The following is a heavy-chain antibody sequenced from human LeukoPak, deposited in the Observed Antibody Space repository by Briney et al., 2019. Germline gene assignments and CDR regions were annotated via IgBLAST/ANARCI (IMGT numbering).Heavy chain of an antibody. Sequence: PGGSLRLSCAASGFTFDDYAMHWVRQAPGKGLEWVSGILRNSGSIGYADSVKGRFTISRDDAKNSLYLQTNSLRAEDTALYYCVKDGGRDTAAAYYWGQGTLVSVSS. J-gene: IGHJ4*02. V-gene: IGHV3-9*01. CDR1: GFTFDDYA. D-gene: IGHD6-13*01. CDR3: VKDGGRDTAAAYY. CDR2: ILRNSGSI.